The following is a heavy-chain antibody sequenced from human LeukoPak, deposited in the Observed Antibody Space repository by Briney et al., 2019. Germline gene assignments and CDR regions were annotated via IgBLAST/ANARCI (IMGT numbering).Heavy chain of an antibody. D-gene: IGHD2-2*01. J-gene: IGHJ6*02. CDR3: ARGPRYCSSTSCMDV. Sequence: PSETLSLTCAVYGGSFSGYYWSWIRQPPGKGLEWIGEISNSGSTNYKPSRKSRVIISVDTSKTQFSLKLSSATAADTAVYYCARGPRYCSSTSCMDVWGQGTTVTVS. V-gene: IGHV4-34*01. CDR1: GGSFSGYY. CDR2: ISNSGST.